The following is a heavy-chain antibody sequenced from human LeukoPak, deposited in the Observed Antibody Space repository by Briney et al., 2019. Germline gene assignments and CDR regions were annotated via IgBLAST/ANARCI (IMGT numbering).Heavy chain of an antibody. CDR3: ARDGSESYYHDALDI. CDR1: GGSISISSYY. J-gene: IGHJ3*02. D-gene: IGHD3-10*01. V-gene: IGHV4-39*07. Sequence: SETLSLTCTVSGGSISISSYYWAWIRQSPGKGLEWIANIYYSGGTYFNPSLKSRVTISVDTSKNQFSLKLTSVTAADTAVYYCARDGSESYYHDALDIWGLGTKVTVSS. CDR2: IYYSGGT.